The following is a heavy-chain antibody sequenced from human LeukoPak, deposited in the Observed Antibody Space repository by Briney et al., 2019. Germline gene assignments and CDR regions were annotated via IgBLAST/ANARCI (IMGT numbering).Heavy chain of an antibody. CDR2: IYPGDSDT. V-gene: IGHV5-51*01. CDR1: GSSFTSYW. D-gene: IGHD3-10*01. CDR3: ARHSGAYYYGSGSKNWYFDL. Sequence: GASLKISWKGSGSSFTSYWIGWVRQLPGKGLEWMGIIYPGDSDTRYSPSFQGQVTISADKSISTAYLQWSSLKASDTAMYYCARHSGAYYYGSGSKNWYFDLWGRGTLVTVSS. J-gene: IGHJ2*01.